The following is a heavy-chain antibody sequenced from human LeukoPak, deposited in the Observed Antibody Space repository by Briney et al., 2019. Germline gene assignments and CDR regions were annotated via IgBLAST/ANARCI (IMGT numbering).Heavy chain of an antibody. CDR2: IYSSGST. CDR3: ASTQRGDYFDY. D-gene: IGHD2-15*01. CDR1: EFTVSSNY. J-gene: IGHJ4*02. Sequence: GGSLRLSCAASEFTVSSNYMSWIRQAPGKGLEWVSVIYSSGSTYYADSVKGRFTISRDKSKNTLYLQMNSLRAEDTAVYYCASTQRGDYFDYWGQGTLVTVSS. V-gene: IGHV3-66*01.